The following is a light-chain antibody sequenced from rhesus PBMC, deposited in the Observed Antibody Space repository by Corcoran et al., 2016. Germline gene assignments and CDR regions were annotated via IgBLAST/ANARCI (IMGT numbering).Light chain of an antibody. V-gene: IGKV3-10*01. Sequence: QVILTQSPATLSLSPGERATLSCRASQSVSSYLAWYQQKPGQAPRLLIYGASSRATGIPDRFSVLGSGTDFTLTISSLEPEDVGVYHCYQHSSGYSFGQGTKVEIK. CDR3: YQHSSGYS. CDR2: GAS. J-gene: IGKJ2*01. CDR1: QSVSSY.